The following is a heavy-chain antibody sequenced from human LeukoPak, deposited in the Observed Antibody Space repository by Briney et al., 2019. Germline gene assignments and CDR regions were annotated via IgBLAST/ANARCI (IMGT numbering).Heavy chain of an antibody. CDR2: INHSGST. D-gene: IGHD1-26*01. J-gene: IGHJ4*02. CDR1: GGSFSGYY. Sequence: SETLSLTCAVYGGSFSGYYWSWIRQPPGKGLEWIGEINHSGSTNYNPSPKSRVTISVDTSKNQFSLKLSSVTAADTAVYYCARDRKKNSGSYYGPFDYWGQGTLVTVSS. CDR3: ARDRKKNSGSYYGPFDY. V-gene: IGHV4-34*01.